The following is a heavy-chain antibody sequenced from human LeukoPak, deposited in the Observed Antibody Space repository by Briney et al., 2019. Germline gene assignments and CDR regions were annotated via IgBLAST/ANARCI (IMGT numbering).Heavy chain of an antibody. D-gene: IGHD1-26*01. CDR1: GFTFSSYA. V-gene: IGHV3-30-3*01. CDR2: ISYDGSNK. CDR3: ARDRVGATDYFDY. J-gene: IGHJ4*02. Sequence: GGSLRLSCAASGFTFSSYAMHWVRQAPGKGLEWVAVISYDGSNKYYADSVKGRFTISRDNSKNTLYLQMNGLRAEDTAVYYCARDRVGATDYFDYWGQGTLVTVSS.